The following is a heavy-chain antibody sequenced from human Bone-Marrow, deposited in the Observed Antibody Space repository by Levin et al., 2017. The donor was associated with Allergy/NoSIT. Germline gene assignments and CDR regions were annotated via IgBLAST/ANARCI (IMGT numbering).Heavy chain of an antibody. CDR3: AREMERGEDDAFDI. CDR1: GFSLTDHY. V-gene: IGHV1-2*06. CDR2: TSPKSGTS. J-gene: IGHJ3*02. Sequence: KSGGSLRLSCKASGFSLTDHYMHWIRQAPGQGLEWVGRTSPKSGTSNYGPKFQGRVTLTRDTSINTAYMELSRLTSDDTAVFYCAREMERGEDDAFDIWGQGTLVSVS. D-gene: IGHD3-10*01.